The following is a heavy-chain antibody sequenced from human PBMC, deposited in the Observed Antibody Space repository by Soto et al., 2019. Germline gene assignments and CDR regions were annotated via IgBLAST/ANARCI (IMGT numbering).Heavy chain of an antibody. Sequence: QVQLVESGGGVVQPGRSLRLSCAASGFTFSSYGMHWVRQAPGKGLEWVAVISYDGSNKYYADSVKGRFTISRDNSTNTLYLQMNSLRAEDTAVYYCAKERGIAARRLNWFDPWGQGTLVTVSS. CDR3: AKERGIAARRLNWFDP. J-gene: IGHJ5*02. D-gene: IGHD6-6*01. CDR2: ISYDGSNK. V-gene: IGHV3-30*18. CDR1: GFTFSSYG.